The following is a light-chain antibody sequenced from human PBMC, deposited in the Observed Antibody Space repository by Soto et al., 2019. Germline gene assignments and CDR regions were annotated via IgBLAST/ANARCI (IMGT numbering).Light chain of an antibody. CDR2: GAS. Sequence: EIVLTQSTGSLSLSPGERATLSCRASHSVSSGYLAWYQQKPGQAPSLLIYGASIRATGIPARFSASGSGTEFTLTISSLQSEDFAIYYCQQYNDWPRSFGQGTKVAIK. CDR3: QQYNDWPRS. J-gene: IGKJ1*01. CDR1: HSVSSGY. V-gene: IGKV3-15*01.